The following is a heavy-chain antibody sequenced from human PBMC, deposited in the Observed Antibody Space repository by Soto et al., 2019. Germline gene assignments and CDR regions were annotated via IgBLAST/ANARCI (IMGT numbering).Heavy chain of an antibody. J-gene: IGHJ6*02. CDR2: IIPIFGTA. CDR3: ARGAVITMVRGVILYGMDV. Sequence: SVKVSCKASGGTFSSYAISWVRQAPGQGLEWMGGIIPIFGTANYAQKFQGRITITADESTSTAYMELSSLRSEDTAVYYCARGAVITMVRGVILYGMDVWGQGTTVTVSS. D-gene: IGHD3-10*01. CDR1: GGTFSSYA. V-gene: IGHV1-69*13.